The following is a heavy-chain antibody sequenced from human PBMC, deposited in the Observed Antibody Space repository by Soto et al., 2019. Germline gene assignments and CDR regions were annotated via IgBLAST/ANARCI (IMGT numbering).Heavy chain of an antibody. D-gene: IGHD4-4*01. Sequence: PSETLSLTCTVSGGSISSSSYYWGWIRQPPGKGLEWIGSIYYSGSTYYNPSLKSRVTISVDTSKNKFSLKLSSVTAADTAVYYCARTIYSNYGQFLFDYWGQGTLVTVSS. CDR3: ARTIYSNYGQFLFDY. CDR2: IYYSGST. CDR1: GGSISSSSYY. J-gene: IGHJ4*02. V-gene: IGHV4-39*01.